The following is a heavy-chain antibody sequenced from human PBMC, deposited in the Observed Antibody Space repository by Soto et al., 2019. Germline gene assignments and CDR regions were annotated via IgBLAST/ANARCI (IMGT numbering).Heavy chain of an antibody. CDR2: LHSGGDT. J-gene: IGHJ4*02. D-gene: IGHD2-21*01. CDR1: GIPVSSNY. Sequence: GGSLRLSCVASGIPVSSNYMTWVRQAPGKGLEWVSVLHSGGDTYYANSVKGRFTISRDNAKNTLFLHMNSLRAEDTAVYYCVRDMQLWRLDSWGQGTLVTVSS. V-gene: IGHV3-53*01. CDR3: VRDMQLWRLDS.